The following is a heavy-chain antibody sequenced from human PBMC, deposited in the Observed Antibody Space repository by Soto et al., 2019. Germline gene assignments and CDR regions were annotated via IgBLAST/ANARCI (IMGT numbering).Heavy chain of an antibody. Sequence: GGSLRLSCAASGFTFSSYAMSWVRQAPGKGLEWVSAISGSGGSTYYADSVKGRFTISRDNSKNTLYLQMNSLRAEDTAVYYCALVGDYVGGSYSPPGDFWGQGPLATASS. V-gene: IGHV3-23*01. J-gene: IGHJ4*02. CDR2: ISGSGGST. CDR3: ALVGDYVGGSYSPPGDF. D-gene: IGHD3-16*01. CDR1: GFTFSSYA.